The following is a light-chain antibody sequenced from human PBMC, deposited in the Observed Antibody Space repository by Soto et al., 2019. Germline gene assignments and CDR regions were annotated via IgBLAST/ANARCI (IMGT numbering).Light chain of an antibody. CDR1: QSVSSTY. CDR2: GAS. V-gene: IGKV3-20*01. J-gene: IGKJ4*01. CDR3: QRYNNWPLT. Sequence: EIVLTQSPGTLSLSPGERATLSCRASQSVSSTYLAWYQQKPGQAPRLLIYGASSRATGIPDRFSGSGSGTDFTLTISRLEPEDFAVYYCQRYNNWPLTFGGGTKVDIK.